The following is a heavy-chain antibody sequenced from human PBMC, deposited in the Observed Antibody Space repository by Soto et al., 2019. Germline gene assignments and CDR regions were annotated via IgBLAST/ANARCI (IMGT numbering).Heavy chain of an antibody. Sequence: GGSLRLSCAASGFTFSNYAMSWVRQAPGKGLEWVSVIYSGGSTYYADSVKGRFTISRDNSKNTLYLQMNSLRAEDTAVYYCARDVGYDSSGYTGAFDIWGQGTMVTVSS. D-gene: IGHD3-22*01. J-gene: IGHJ3*02. CDR2: IYSGGST. CDR3: ARDVGYDSSGYTGAFDI. CDR1: GFTFSNYA. V-gene: IGHV3-66*01.